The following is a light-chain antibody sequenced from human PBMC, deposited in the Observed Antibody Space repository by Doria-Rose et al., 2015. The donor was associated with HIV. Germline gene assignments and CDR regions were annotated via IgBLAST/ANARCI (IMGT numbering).Light chain of an antibody. CDR1: QSFSSTY. J-gene: IGKJ1*01. V-gene: IGKV3-20*01. CDR2: DGS. CDR3: HQYGTSWT. Sequence: LTQSPGTLSLSPGERATLSCRASQSFSSTYLAWYQQKPGQAPSLLIYDGSTRATGIPDRFSASGSGTDFTLTINRLEPGDFAPYYCHQYGTSWTFGQGTKVEI.